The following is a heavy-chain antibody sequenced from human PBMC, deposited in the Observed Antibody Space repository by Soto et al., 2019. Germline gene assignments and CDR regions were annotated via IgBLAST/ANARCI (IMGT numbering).Heavy chain of an antibody. V-gene: IGHV1-2*04. J-gene: IGHJ6*02. CDR3: ARAEQWLVGYYYYGMDV. CDR2: INPNSGGT. CDR1: GYAFTGYY. Sequence: GASVKVSCKASGYAFTGYYMHWVRQAPGQGLEWMGWINPNSGGTNYAQKFQGWVTMTRDTSISTAYMKLSRLRSDDTAVYYCARAEQWLVGYYYYGMDVWGQGTTVTVSS. D-gene: IGHD6-19*01.